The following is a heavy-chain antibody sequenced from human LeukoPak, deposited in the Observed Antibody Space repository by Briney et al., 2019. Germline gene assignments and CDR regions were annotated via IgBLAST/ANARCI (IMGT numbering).Heavy chain of an antibody. V-gene: IGHV1-69*13. CDR2: IIPIFGTT. CDR1: GGTFSSYV. CDR3: TRGSSYGSGSSLDY. J-gene: IGHJ4*02. D-gene: IGHD3-10*01. Sequence: SVKVSCKASGGTFSSYVITWVRQAPGQGLEWMGTIIPIFGTTNYAQEFQGRVTITADESTNTAYMELSSLRSEDTAVYYCTRGSSYGSGSSLDYWGQGTLVTVSS.